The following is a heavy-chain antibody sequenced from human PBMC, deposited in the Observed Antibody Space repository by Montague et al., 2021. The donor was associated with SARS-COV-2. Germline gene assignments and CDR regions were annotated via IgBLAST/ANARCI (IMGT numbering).Heavy chain of an antibody. J-gene: IGHJ4*02. Sequence: PELVKPXQTLTLTCTLSGFSLSTSGMCVSWIRQPPGKALEWLALXDWDDDKYYSTSLKTRLTISKDTSKNQVVLTMTNMDPVDTATYYCARMFYDILTGYRNFDYWGQGTLVTVSS. CDR1: GFSLSTSGMC. V-gene: IGHV2-70*01. D-gene: IGHD3-9*01. CDR2: XDWDDDK. CDR3: ARMFYDILTGYRNFDY.